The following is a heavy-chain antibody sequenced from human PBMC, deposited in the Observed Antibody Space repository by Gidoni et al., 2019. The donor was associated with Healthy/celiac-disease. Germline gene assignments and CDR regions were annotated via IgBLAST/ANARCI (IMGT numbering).Heavy chain of an antibody. CDR3: ASYSSSGCDY. Sequence: QVQLQESGPGLVKPSETLSLTCTVSGGSISSYYWSWIRQPPGKRLEWIGYIYYSGSTNYNPSLKSRVTISVDTSKNQFSLKLSSVTAADTAVYYCASYSSSGCDYWGQGTLVTVSS. V-gene: IGHV4-59*01. CDR1: GGSISSYY. D-gene: IGHD6-13*01. CDR2: IYYSGST. J-gene: IGHJ4*02.